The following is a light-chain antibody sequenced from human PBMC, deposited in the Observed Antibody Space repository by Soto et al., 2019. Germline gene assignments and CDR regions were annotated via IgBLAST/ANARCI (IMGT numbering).Light chain of an antibody. Sequence: DIQMSHSPSTLAASVLERVTFICRASQSISNWLAWYQQKPGTAPKVLIYHASNLQSGVPSRFSGSGSGTEFTLTISSLQPDDFATYYCQQYNSYSFGQGTKVDIK. CDR2: HAS. CDR3: QQYNSYS. J-gene: IGKJ1*01. CDR1: QSISNW. V-gene: IGKV1-5*02.